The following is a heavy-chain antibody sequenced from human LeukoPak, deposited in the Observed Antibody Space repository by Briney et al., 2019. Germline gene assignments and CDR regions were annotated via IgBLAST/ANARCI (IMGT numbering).Heavy chain of an antibody. J-gene: IGHJ4*02. CDR1: GFTFSSYS. Sequence: PGGSLGLSCAASGFTFSSYSMNWVRQAPGKGLEWVSSISSSSSYIYYADSVKGRFTISRDNAKNSLYLQMNSLRAEDTAVYYCARDHNWNDEVTFDYWGQGTLVTVSS. CDR3: ARDHNWNDEVTFDY. D-gene: IGHD1-20*01. CDR2: ISSSSSYI. V-gene: IGHV3-21*01.